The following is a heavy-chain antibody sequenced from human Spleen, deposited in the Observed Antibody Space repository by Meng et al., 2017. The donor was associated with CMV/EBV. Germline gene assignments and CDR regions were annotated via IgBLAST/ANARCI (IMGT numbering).Heavy chain of an antibody. CDR3: AKDLRAARLNVYPGLPLGS. Sequence: GESLKISCAASGFTFSSYGMHWVRQAPGKGLEWVAFIGYDGSNKYHADSVKGRFTISRDNSKNTLYLQMDSLRYEDTAVYYCAKDLRAARLNVYPGLPLGSWGQGTLVTVSS. CDR1: GFTFSSYG. D-gene: IGHD3-9*01. CDR2: IGYDGSNK. V-gene: IGHV3-30*02. J-gene: IGHJ4*02.